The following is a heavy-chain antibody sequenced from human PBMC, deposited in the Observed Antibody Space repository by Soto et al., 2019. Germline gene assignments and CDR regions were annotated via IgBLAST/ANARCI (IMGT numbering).Heavy chain of an antibody. V-gene: IGHV4-30-4*01. D-gene: IGHD5-18*01. CDR2: IYYSGYT. J-gene: IGHJ4*02. Sequence: SETLSLTCTVSGGSISSGDYNWSWIRQPPGKGLEWIGYIYYSGYTYYNPSLKSRLTMSVDTSKNQFSLKLSSVTAADTAVYYCARTLYSYGPRFDYWGQGTLVTVSS. CDR1: GGSISSGDYN. CDR3: ARTLYSYGPRFDY.